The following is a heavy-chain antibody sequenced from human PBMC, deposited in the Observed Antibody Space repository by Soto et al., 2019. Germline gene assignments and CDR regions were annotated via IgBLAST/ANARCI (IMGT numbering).Heavy chain of an antibody. J-gene: IGHJ4*02. CDR3: ATAPGPY. V-gene: IGHV4-30-2*01. CDR1: GGSISSGGYS. Sequence: LSLTCAVSGGSISSGGYSWSWIRQPPGKGLEWIGYIYHSGSTYYNPSLKSRVTISVDRSKNQFSLKLSSVTAADTAVYYCATAPGPYWGQGALVTVSS. CDR2: IYHSGST.